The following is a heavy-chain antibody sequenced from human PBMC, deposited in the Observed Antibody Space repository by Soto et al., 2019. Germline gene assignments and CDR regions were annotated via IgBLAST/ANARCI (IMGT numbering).Heavy chain of an antibody. CDR1: GFTFSSYA. V-gene: IGHV3-30-3*01. D-gene: IGHD1-26*01. CDR2: ISYDGSNK. CDR3: AREIVGASDY. J-gene: IGHJ4*02. Sequence: QVQLVESGGGVVQPGRSLRLSCAASGFTFSSYAMHWVRQAPGKGLEWVAVISYDGSNKYYADSVKGRFIISRDNSKNTLYLQMNSLRAEDTAVYYCAREIVGASDYWGQGTLVTVSS.